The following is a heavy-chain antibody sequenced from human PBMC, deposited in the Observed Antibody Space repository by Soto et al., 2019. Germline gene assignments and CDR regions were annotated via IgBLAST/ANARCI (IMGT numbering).Heavy chain of an antibody. Sequence: QVQLQESGPGLVKPSETLSLTCTVSGDSISSHYWSWIRQPPGKGLEWIGYDYHNGKTDSNPSLKSRVTISMDPSKNQVSLSLTSVTAADTAVYYCARPRGTTPAVWYFELWGRGTLVTVSS. D-gene: IGHD1-26*01. CDR1: GDSISSHY. V-gene: IGHV4-59*08. CDR3: ARPRGTTPAVWYFEL. CDR2: DYHNGKT. J-gene: IGHJ2*01.